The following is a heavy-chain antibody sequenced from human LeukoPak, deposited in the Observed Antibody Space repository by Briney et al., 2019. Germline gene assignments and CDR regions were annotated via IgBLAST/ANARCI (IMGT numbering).Heavy chain of an antibody. V-gene: IGHV3-21*01. Sequence: GGSLRLSCAASGFTFSSYSMNWVRQAPGKGLEWVSSISSSSSYIYYADSVKGQFTISRDNAKNSLYLQMNSLRAEDTAVYYCARDLHGDYVDFDYWGQGTLVTVSS. CDR2: ISSSSSYI. CDR1: GFTFSSYS. D-gene: IGHD4-17*01. CDR3: ARDLHGDYVDFDY. J-gene: IGHJ4*02.